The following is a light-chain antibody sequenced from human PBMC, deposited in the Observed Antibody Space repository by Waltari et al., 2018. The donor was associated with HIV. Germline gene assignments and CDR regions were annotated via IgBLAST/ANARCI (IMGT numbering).Light chain of an antibody. CDR1: PLPRQY. CDR3: QSSDSSGAYWV. V-gene: IGLV3-25*03. CDR2: KDN. J-gene: IGLJ3*02. Sequence: SFQLTQPPSVSVSPGQTARITCSGEPLPRQYVFWYQQRPGQAPVLVIYKDNERPSGIPERFSGSTSGTTVALTISGVQPEDEADYYCQSSDSSGAYWVFGGGTKLTVL.